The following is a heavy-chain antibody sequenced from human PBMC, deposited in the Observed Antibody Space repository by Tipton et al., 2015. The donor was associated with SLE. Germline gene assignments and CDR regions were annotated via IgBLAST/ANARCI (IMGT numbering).Heavy chain of an antibody. Sequence: SLRLSCAASGITLINAWMSWVRQAPGKGLEWVARLQSRTDGGRTDYAAPVKGRFTISRDESKNSLYLQMNSLNTEDSGVYYCATDHERLLSGDVKPFTYWGQGTLVTVSS. CDR1: GITLINAW. D-gene: IGHD7-27*01. V-gene: IGHV3-15*01. J-gene: IGHJ4*02. CDR3: ATDHERLLSGDVKPFTY. CDR2: LQSRTDGGRT.